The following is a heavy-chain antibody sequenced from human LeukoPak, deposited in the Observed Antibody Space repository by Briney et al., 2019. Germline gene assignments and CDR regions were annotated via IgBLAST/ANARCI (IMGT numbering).Heavy chain of an antibody. CDR3: ARLKAVAGMNLPTDY. D-gene: IGHD6-19*01. CDR2: ISGSGGST. V-gene: IGHV3-23*01. Sequence: GGSLRLSCAASGFTFSSYAMSWVRQAPGKGLEWVSAISGSGGSTYYADSVKGRFTISRDNSKNTLYLQMNSLRAEDTAVYYCARLKAVAGMNLPTDYWGQGTLVTVSS. J-gene: IGHJ4*02. CDR1: GFTFSSYA.